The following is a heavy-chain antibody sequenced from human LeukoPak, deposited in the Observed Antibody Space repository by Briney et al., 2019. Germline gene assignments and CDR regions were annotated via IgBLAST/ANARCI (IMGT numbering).Heavy chain of an antibody. J-gene: IGHJ4*02. D-gene: IGHD2-2*01. CDR2: IIPIFGTA. Sequence: SVKVSCKASGGTFSSYAISWVRQAPGQGLEWMGGIIPIFGTANYAQKFQGRVTITADESTSTAYMELRSLRSGDTAVYYCAREYCSTTRCYMADYWGQGTLVTVSS. CDR1: GGTFSSYA. V-gene: IGHV1-69*13. CDR3: AREYCSTTRCYMADY.